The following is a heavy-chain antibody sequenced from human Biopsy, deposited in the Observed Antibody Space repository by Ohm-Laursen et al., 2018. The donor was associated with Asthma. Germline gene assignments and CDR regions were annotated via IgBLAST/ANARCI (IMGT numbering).Heavy chain of an antibody. CDR1: GGTFNTYV. D-gene: IGHD2-2*01. J-gene: IGHJ4*02. Sequence: SVKVSCKTLGGTFNTYVIGWVRQAPGQGLEWMGGINSVFGTTAYPQKFQDRVTITADDSTSTVYMELSSLRSEDTAVYYCARKAGSCISRTCYSLDFWGQGTLVTVSS. CDR3: ARKAGSCISRTCYSLDF. V-gene: IGHV1-69*13. CDR2: INSVFGTT.